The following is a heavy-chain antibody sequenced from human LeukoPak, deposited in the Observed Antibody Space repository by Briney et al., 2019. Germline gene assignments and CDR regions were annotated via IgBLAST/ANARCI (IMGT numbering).Heavy chain of an antibody. CDR3: ARRDGYNMGAFDI. CDR2: MYPGDSVT. D-gene: IGHD5-24*01. V-gene: IGHV5-51*03. Sequence: GESLKISCRGSGYSFSTYWVGWVRQMPGKGLEWMGIMYPGDSVTRYSPSFQGQFTISADKSISTAYLQWSSLKASDTAMYYCARRDGYNMGAFDIWGQGTMVTVSS. CDR1: GYSFSTYW. J-gene: IGHJ3*02.